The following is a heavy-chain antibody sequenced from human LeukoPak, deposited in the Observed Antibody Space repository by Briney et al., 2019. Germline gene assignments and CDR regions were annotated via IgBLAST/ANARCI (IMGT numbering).Heavy chain of an antibody. D-gene: IGHD2-2*01. CDR3: ARGSHTTSGEGFDC. V-gene: IGHV6-1*01. J-gene: IGHJ4*02. CDR1: GDSVSSNSAA. CDR2: TYYRSKWYN. Sequence: SQTLSLTCAISGDSVSSNSAAWNWIRQSPSRGLEWLGRTYYRSKWYNDYAVSVKSRITINPDTSKNQFSLQLNSVTHEDTAVYYCARGSHTTSGEGFDCWGQGTLVTVSS.